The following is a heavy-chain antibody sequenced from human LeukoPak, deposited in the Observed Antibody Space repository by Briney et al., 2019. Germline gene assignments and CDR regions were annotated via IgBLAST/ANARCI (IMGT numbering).Heavy chain of an antibody. V-gene: IGHV3-48*04. CDR3: ARDTTGYCSSTSCYGISSYYY. CDR2: ISSSSSTI. Sequence: TGGSLRLSCAASGFTFSSYSMNWVRQAPGKGLEWVSYISSSSSTIYYADSVKGRFTISRDNAKNSLYLQMNSLRAEDTAVYYCARDTTGYCSSTSCYGISSYYYWGQGTLVTVSS. J-gene: IGHJ4*02. CDR1: GFTFSSYS. D-gene: IGHD2-2*01.